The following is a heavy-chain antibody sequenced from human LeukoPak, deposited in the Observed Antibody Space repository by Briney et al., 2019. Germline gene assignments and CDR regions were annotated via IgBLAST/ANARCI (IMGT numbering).Heavy chain of an antibody. V-gene: IGHV3-9*01. CDR2: ISWNRGSI. CDR3: AKDAHSGSYLSPFGC. J-gene: IGHJ4*02. Sequence: PGGSLRLSCAASGFTFDDYAMHWVRQAPGKGLEWVSGISWNRGSIGYADSVEGRFTISRDNAKNVLYLLMNSLRAEDTALYYCAKDAHSGSYLSPFGCWGQGTLVIVSS. D-gene: IGHD1-26*01. CDR1: GFTFDDYA.